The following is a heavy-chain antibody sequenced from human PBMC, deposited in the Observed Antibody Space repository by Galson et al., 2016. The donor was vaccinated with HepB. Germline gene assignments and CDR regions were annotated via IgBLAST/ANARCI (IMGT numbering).Heavy chain of an antibody. CDR2: ISSSSSYI. D-gene: IGHD5-12*01. Sequence: SLRLSCAASGFTFSSHSMNWVRQAPGKGLEWVSYISSSSSYIYYADSVKGRFTISRDNAKNSLYLQMNSLRAEDTAVYYCARDIRGYIGYDPYYWGQGTLVTVSS. J-gene: IGHJ4*02. V-gene: IGHV3-21*05. CDR1: GFTFSSHS. CDR3: ARDIRGYIGYDPYY.